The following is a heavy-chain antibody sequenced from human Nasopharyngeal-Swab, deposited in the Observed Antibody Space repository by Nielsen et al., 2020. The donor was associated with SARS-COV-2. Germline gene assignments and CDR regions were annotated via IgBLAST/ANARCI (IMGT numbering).Heavy chain of an antibody. J-gene: IGHJ4*02. Sequence: GESLKISCAASGFIFSASAIHWLRQASGKGLEWVGRIGDKDHNYATTYGASVQGRFTISRDDSKNTAFLQMDSLKTEDTALYYCTTDFYFDYWGQGTLVTVSS. CDR3: TTDFYFDY. V-gene: IGHV3-73*01. CDR2: IGDKDHNYAT. CDR1: GFIFSASA.